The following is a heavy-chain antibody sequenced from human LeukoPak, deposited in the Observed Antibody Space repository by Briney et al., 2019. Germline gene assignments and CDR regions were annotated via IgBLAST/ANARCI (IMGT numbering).Heavy chain of an antibody. J-gene: IGHJ4*02. CDR2: ITPSGNNK. CDR1: GFTFSRYS. Sequence: PGGSLRLSCAVSGFTFSRYSLHWVRQAPGKGLEWISYITPSGNNKYYSDSVKGRFTISRDNAKNSVYLQMNSLRAEDTAVYYCARKSYGSGSYQDWGQGTLVTVSS. V-gene: IGHV3-48*01. D-gene: IGHD3-10*01. CDR3: ARKSYGSGSYQD.